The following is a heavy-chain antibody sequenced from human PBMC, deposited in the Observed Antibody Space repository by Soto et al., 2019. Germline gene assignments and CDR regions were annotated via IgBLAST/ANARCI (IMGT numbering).Heavy chain of an antibody. CDR2: IYSGGST. Sequence: EVQLVESGGGLIQPGGSLRLSCAASGFTVSSNYMSWVRQAPGKGLEWVSVIYSGGSTYYADSVKGRFTISRDNSKNTLYLQMNSLRAEDTVVYYCARGLGATTVYYFDYWGQGTLVTVSS. CDR1: GFTVSSNY. CDR3: ARGLGATTVYYFDY. V-gene: IGHV3-53*01. D-gene: IGHD1-26*01. J-gene: IGHJ4*02.